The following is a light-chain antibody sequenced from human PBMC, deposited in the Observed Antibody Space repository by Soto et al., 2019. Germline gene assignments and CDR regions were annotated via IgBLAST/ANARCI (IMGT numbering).Light chain of an antibody. Sequence: EIVLTQSPGTLSLSPGERATLSCRASQSVSSSYLGWYQQKAGQAPRLLIYGASSRATGIPDRFSGSGSGTDFTLTISRLEPEYFAVYYCQQDGSSPFFGGGTKVEIK. CDR2: GAS. J-gene: IGKJ4*01. V-gene: IGKV3-20*01. CDR3: QQDGSSPF. CDR1: QSVSSSY.